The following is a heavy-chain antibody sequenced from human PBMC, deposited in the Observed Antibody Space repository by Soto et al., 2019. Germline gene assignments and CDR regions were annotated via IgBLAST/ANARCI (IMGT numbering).Heavy chain of an antibody. CDR2: IVPIVGIA. Sequence: QVQLVPSGAEGKKPGSSVKVSCKASGVTFSSYTISWVRQAPGQGLEWMGRIVPIVGIAHYAQKFQSRVTITAYKSTSTAYMELSSLRAEDTAVYYCARVNKAVADYAFDIWGQGTMVTVSS. J-gene: IGHJ3*02. CDR3: ARVNKAVADYAFDI. D-gene: IGHD6-19*01. V-gene: IGHV1-69*02. CDR1: GVTFSSYT.